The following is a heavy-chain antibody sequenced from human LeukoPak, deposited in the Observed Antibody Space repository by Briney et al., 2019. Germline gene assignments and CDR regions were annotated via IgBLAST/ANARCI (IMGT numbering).Heavy chain of an antibody. Sequence: GGSLRLSCAASGFTFSTYGMHWVRQAPGKGLEWVAVISYDGSNQYYADSVKGRFTISRDNSKNTLYLQINSLRAEDTAVYYCAKSQSHIVVVVSAITPEYWGQGTLVTVSS. J-gene: IGHJ4*02. V-gene: IGHV3-30*18. D-gene: IGHD2-15*01. CDR1: GFTFSTYG. CDR3: AKSQSHIVVVVSAITPEY. CDR2: ISYDGSNQ.